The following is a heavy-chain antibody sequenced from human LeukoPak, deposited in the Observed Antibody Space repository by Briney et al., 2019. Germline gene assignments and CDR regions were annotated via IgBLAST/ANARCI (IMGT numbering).Heavy chain of an antibody. V-gene: IGHV4-4*07. Sequence: SETLSLTCTVSGGSISSYYWSWIRQPAGKGLEWIGRIYTSGSTNYNPSLKSRVTMSVDTSKNQFSLKLSSVTAADTAVYYCARGNTYCGGDCYSTALYYFDYWGQGTLVTVSS. CDR1: GGSISSYY. D-gene: IGHD2-21*02. CDR2: IYTSGST. J-gene: IGHJ4*02. CDR3: ARGNTYCGGDCYSTALYYFDY.